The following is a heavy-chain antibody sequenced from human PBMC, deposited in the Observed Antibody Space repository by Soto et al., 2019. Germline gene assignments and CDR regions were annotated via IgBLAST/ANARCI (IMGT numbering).Heavy chain of an antibody. Sequence: QVQLVESGGGVVQPGRSLRLSCAASGFTFSSYGMHWVRQAPGKGLEWVAVISYDGSNKYYADSVKGRFTISRDNSKNTLDLQMNSLRAEDTAVYYCAKAGLRFLEWSLVDYWGQGTLVTVSS. CDR2: ISYDGSNK. D-gene: IGHD3-3*01. CDR3: AKAGLRFLEWSLVDY. V-gene: IGHV3-30*18. CDR1: GFTFSSYG. J-gene: IGHJ4*02.